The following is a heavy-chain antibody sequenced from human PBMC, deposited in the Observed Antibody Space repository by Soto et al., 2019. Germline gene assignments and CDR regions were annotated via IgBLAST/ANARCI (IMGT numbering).Heavy chain of an antibody. CDR2: IYYSGST. CDR3: ARRWGYYGILTGYRGPYYFDY. J-gene: IGHJ4*02. V-gene: IGHV4-59*08. D-gene: IGHD3-9*01. Sequence: VQLQESGPGLVKPSETLSLTCTVSGGSISSYYWSWIRQPPGKGLEWIGYIYYSGSTNYNPSLTSRATLAVDTATNPFSLRLSSGSAADPAVYYGARRWGYYGILTGYRGPYYFDYWGQGTLVTVSS. CDR1: GGSISSYY.